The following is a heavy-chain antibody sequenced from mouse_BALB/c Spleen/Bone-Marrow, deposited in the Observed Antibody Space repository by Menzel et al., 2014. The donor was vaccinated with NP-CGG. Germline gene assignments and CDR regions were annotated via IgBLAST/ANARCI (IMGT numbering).Heavy chain of an antibody. CDR3: ARGGDNFAWFAY. J-gene: IGHJ3*01. CDR1: GYTFTTYW. Sequence: QVQLKQSGAELVTPGASVKLSCKASGYTFTTYWMHWVKQRPGHGLEWIGQVDPSDGYTNYSQMLKGKATLTVDKSSSTAYMQLSSLSSEDSAVYYCARGGDNFAWFAYWGQGTLVTVSA. D-gene: IGHD1-3*01. CDR2: VDPSDGYT. V-gene: IGHV1-69*02.